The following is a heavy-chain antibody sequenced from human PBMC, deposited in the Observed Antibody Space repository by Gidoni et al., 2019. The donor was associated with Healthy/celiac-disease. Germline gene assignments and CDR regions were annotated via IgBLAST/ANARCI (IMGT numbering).Heavy chain of an antibody. J-gene: IGHJ5*02. Sequence: QLQLQGSGPGRVKPSETLSLPCTVSGGALSSSSSYWGWIRQPPGKGLEWIGSLYYSGSTYYNPSLKSRVTISVDTSKNQFSLKLSSVTAADTAVYYCARHRPRGSGSYRDNWFDPWGQGTLVTVSS. CDR1: GGALSSSSSY. CDR3: ARHRPRGSGSYRDNWFDP. D-gene: IGHD3-10*01. CDR2: LYYSGST. V-gene: IGHV4-39*01.